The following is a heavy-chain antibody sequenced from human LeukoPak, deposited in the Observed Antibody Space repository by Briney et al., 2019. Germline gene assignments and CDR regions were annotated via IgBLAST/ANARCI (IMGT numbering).Heavy chain of an antibody. CDR3: AGGAGYSYVPFDY. CDR1: GGSISSYY. Sequence: SETLSLTCTVSGGSISSYYWSWIRQPPGKGLEWIGYIYYSGSTNYNPSLKSRVIISVDTSKNQFSLKLSSVTAADTAVYYCAGGAGYSYVPFDYWGQGTLVTVSS. V-gene: IGHV4-59*01. CDR2: IYYSGST. D-gene: IGHD5-18*01. J-gene: IGHJ4*02.